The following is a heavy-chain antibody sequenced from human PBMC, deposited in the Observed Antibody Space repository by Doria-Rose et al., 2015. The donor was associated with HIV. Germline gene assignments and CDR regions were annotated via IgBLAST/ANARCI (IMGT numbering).Heavy chain of an antibody. CDR1: GGSFSGYY. Sequence: QVQLQQWGAGLVKPSETLSLTCAVFGGSFSGYYWSWIRQPPGKGLEWIGEINHSESPNYSTYLKSDVTRPLDTSKNLFSLKLSSVTAADTAVYYCARGLLRGGWNDVDYYYGMDVWGQGTTVTVSS. CDR3: ARGLLRGGWNDVDYYYGMDV. D-gene: IGHD1-1*01. V-gene: IGHV4-34*01. CDR2: INHSESP. J-gene: IGHJ6*02.